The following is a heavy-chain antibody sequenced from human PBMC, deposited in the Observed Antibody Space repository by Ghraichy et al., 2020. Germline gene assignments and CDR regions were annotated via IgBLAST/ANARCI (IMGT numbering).Heavy chain of an antibody. J-gene: IGHJ6*02. Sequence: LSLTCAASGFTFSSYVMHWVRQAPGKGLEWVAVISYDAGNKYHADSVKGRFTISRDNSKNTLYLEMNSLRAEDTAVYYCAKDYYGDYDSYYYAMDVWGQGTTVTVSS. V-gene: IGHV3-30*18. CDR1: GFTFSSYV. CDR2: ISYDAGNK. D-gene: IGHD4-17*01. CDR3: AKDYYGDYDSYYYAMDV.